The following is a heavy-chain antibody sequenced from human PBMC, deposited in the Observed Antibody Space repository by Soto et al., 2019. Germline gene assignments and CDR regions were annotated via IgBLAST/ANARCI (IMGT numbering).Heavy chain of an antibody. Sequence: EVQLVESGGGLVQPGGSLRLSCAASGFTFSSYSMNWVRQAPGKGLEWVSYISSSSRTIYYADSVKGRFTISRDNAKNSLYLQMNSLRAEDTAVYYCARDYDYGNYYYYYYYMDVWGKGTTITVSS. CDR3: ARDYDYGNYYYYYYYMDV. D-gene: IGHD4-17*01. CDR2: ISSSSRTI. J-gene: IGHJ6*03. CDR1: GFTFSSYS. V-gene: IGHV3-48*01.